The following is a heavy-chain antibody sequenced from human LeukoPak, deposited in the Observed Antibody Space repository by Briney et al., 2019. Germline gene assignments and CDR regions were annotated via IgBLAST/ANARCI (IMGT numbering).Heavy chain of an antibody. Sequence: GGSLRLSCAASGFTFSSYAMHWVRQAPGKALEWVAVISYDGSNKYYADSVKGRLPISRDNSKNTLYLQMNSLRAEDTAVYYCARDITGTTWTDWFDPWGQGTLVTVSS. V-gene: IGHV3-30-3*01. CDR3: ARDITGTTWTDWFDP. CDR2: ISYDGSNK. D-gene: IGHD1-1*01. CDR1: GFTFSSYA. J-gene: IGHJ5*02.